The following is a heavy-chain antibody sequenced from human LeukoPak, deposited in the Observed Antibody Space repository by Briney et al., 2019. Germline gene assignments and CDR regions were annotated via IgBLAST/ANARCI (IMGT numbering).Heavy chain of an antibody. D-gene: IGHD3-10*01. CDR3: ATGGLLWFGELWG. J-gene: IGHJ4*02. CDR1: GYTFTSYD. CDR2: MNLNSGNT. V-gene: IGHV1-8*03. Sequence: ASVKVSCKASGYTFTSYDINWVRQATGQGLEGMGWMNLNSGNTGYAQKFQGRVTITRNTSISTAYMELSSLRSEDTAVYYCATGGLLWFGELWGWGQGTLVTVSS.